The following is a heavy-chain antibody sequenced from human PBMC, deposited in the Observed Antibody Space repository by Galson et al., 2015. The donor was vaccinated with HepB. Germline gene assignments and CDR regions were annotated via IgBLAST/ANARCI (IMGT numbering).Heavy chain of an antibody. CDR3: AHRRQVITKEFDS. Sequence: PALVKPTQTLTLTCTFSGFSLSTRTVGVGWIRQPPGKALEWLALINGNADKRYSPSLKRRLTITKDTSKSTAVLTMTNMDPVDTATYYCAHRRQVITKEFDSWGQGTLVTVSS. CDR1: GFSLSTRTVG. D-gene: IGHD1-20*01. V-gene: IGHV2-5*01. J-gene: IGHJ4*02. CDR2: INGNADK.